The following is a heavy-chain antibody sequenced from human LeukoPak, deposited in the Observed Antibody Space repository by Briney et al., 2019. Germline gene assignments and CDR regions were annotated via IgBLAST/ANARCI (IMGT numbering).Heavy chain of an antibody. D-gene: IGHD3-3*01. Sequence: GGSLRLSCAASGFTFSNYAMHWVRQAPGKGLEWVAIIWYDGSNKYYADSVKGRFTISRDNSKNMLYLQMNSLRAEDTAVYYCAVLDFWRSFSVRDQYMDGWGKGTTVTGSS. J-gene: IGHJ6*03. V-gene: IGHV3-33*01. CDR2: IWYDGSNK. CDR3: AVLDFWRSFSVRDQYMDG. CDR1: GFTFSNYA.